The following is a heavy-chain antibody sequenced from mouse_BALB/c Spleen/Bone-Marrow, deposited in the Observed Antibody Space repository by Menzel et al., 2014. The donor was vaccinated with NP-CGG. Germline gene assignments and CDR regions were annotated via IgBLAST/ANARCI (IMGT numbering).Heavy chain of an antibody. CDR1: GFNIKDYY. CDR3: NEGYGNYGY. Sequence: EVQLVESGAELVRSGASVKLSCTASGFNIKDYYMHWVKQRPEQGLEWIGWIDPENGDTEYAPKFQGKATMTADASSNTAYLQLSSLTSEDTAVYYCNEGYGNYGYWGQGTTLTVSS. J-gene: IGHJ2*01. V-gene: IGHV14-4*02. CDR2: IDPENGDT. D-gene: IGHD2-10*02.